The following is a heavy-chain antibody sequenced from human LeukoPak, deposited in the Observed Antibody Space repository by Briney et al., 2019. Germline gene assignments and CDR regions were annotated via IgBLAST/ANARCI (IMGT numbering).Heavy chain of an antibody. CDR3: ARGFGRNYLKRTYYYDSSGYLDY. CDR1: GGSFSGYY. D-gene: IGHD3-22*01. Sequence: SETLSLTCAVYGGSFSGYYWSWIRQPPGKGLEWIGEINHSGSTNYNPSLKSRVTISVDTSKNQFSLKLSSVTAADTAVYYCARGFGRNYLKRTYYYDSSGYLDYWGQGTLVTVSS. V-gene: IGHV4-34*01. J-gene: IGHJ4*02. CDR2: INHSGST.